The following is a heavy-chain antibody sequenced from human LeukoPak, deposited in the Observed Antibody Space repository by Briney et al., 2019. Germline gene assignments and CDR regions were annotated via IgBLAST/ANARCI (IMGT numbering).Heavy chain of an antibody. CDR3: ARGWELHD. Sequence: GASVKVSCKASGHTLTTYGISWVRLAPGQGFEWMGWISGNNGNAKSAQKFQGRVTVTTDTSTNTGYMELRSLRSDDTAVYYCARGWELHDWGQGTLIAVSS. CDR1: GHTLTTYG. D-gene: IGHD1-26*01. J-gene: IGHJ4*02. CDR2: ISGNNGNA. V-gene: IGHV1-18*01.